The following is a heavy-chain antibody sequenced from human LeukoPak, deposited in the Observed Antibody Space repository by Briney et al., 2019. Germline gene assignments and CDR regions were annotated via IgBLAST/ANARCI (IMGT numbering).Heavy chain of an antibody. Sequence: PSGTLSLTCAVSGGTISSSNWWSWVRQPPGKGLEWIGEIYHSGSTNYNPSLKSRVTISVDKSKNQFSLKLSSVTAADTAVYYCARRIAVAAHLGYYYYYYGMDVWGQGTTVTVSS. D-gene: IGHD6-19*01. CDR2: IYHSGST. J-gene: IGHJ6*02. CDR1: GGTISSSNW. V-gene: IGHV4-4*02. CDR3: ARRIAVAAHLGYYYYYYGMDV.